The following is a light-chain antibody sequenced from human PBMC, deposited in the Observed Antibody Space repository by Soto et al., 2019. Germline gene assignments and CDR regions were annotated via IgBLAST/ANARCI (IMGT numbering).Light chain of an antibody. CDR3: QQYAISAWT. V-gene: IGKV3-20*01. CDR2: GAS. J-gene: IGKJ1*01. Sequence: EIVLTQSPDTLSLSPGERATLSCRASQSVSSDYLAWYQQKPGQAPRLLIYGASSRATGIPDRFSGSGSGTDFTLIVRRLEPDDFAVYYCQQYAISAWTFGQGTKVEIK. CDR1: QSVSSDY.